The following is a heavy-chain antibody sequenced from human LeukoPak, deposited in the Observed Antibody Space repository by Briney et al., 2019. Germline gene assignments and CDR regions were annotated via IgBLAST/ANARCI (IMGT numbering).Heavy chain of an antibody. J-gene: IGHJ4*02. CDR3: ARGASRPFDY. CDR2: NSGNT. Sequence: NSGNTGYAQKFHGRVIITRNPSINTAYMELSSLRSDDTAVYYCARGASRPFDYWGQGTLVTVSS. V-gene: IGHV1-8*03.